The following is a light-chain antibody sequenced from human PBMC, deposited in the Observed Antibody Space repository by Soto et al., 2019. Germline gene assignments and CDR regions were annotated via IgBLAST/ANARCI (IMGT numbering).Light chain of an antibody. Sequence: QSAPTQPPSASGSPGQSASISRTGTSSDVGGYNYVSWYQQYPGKAPKLMIYEVSKRPSGVPDRFSGSKSGNTASLTVSGLQAEDEADYYCSSYAGRSTWVFGGGTKLTVL. CDR2: EVS. CDR3: SSYAGRSTWV. CDR1: SSDVGGYNY. V-gene: IGLV2-8*01. J-gene: IGLJ3*02.